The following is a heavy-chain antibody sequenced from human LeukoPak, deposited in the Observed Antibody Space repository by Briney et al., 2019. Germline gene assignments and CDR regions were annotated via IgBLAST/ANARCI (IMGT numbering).Heavy chain of an antibody. CDR2: IYCSGST. V-gene: IGHV4-39*07. D-gene: IGHD2-15*01. J-gene: IGHJ6*03. CDR3: ARVLRYCSGGNCYSGGLGYMDV. Sequence: SETLSLTCTVSGGSISSSSYYWGWIRQPPGKGLEWIGSIYCSGSTYYNPSLKSRVTISVDTSKNQFSLKLSSVTAEDTAVYYCARVLRYCSGGNCYSGGLGYMDVWGKGTTVTISS. CDR1: GGSISSSSYY.